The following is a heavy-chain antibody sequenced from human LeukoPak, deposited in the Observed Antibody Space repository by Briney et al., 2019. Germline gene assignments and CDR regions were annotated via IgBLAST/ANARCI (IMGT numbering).Heavy chain of an antibody. D-gene: IGHD2/OR15-2a*01. V-gene: IGHV3-74*01. CDR2: IDNYGSTT. Sequence: GGSLRLSCAASGFTFSSYWMHWVRQAPGKGLVWVSHIDNYGSTTNYADSVKGRFTISRDNAKNTLYLQMNSLRAEDTAVYYCARDLSGPFDYWGQGTLVTVTS. J-gene: IGHJ4*02. CDR1: GFTFSSYW. CDR3: ARDLSGPFDY.